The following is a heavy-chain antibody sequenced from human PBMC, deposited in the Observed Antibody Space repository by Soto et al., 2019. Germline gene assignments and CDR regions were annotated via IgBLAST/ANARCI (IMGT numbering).Heavy chain of an antibody. V-gene: IGHV1-69*13. D-gene: IGHD5-12*01. CDR2: IIPIFGTA. J-gene: IGHJ5*02. CDR1: GGTFSSYA. Sequence: LVKVSCKASGGTFSSYAISWVRHAPGQGLEWMGGIIPIFGTANYAQKFQGRVTITADESTSTAYMELSSLRSEATAVYYCARHHGPTTSENWFDTWGQGTLVTVSS. CDR3: ARHHGPTTSENWFDT.